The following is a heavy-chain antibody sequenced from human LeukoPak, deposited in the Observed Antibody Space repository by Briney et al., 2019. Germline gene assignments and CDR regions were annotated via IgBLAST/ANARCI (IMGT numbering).Heavy chain of an antibody. CDR3: ARDFDP. Sequence: PGGSLRLSCTASGFTFSTYEMNWARQAPGKGLEWVSYISSSGNTIYYADSVKGRFTISRDNAKNSLYLQMNSLRAEDTAVYYCARDFDPWGQGTLVTVSS. J-gene: IGHJ5*02. CDR1: GFTFSTYE. V-gene: IGHV3-48*03. CDR2: ISSSGNTI.